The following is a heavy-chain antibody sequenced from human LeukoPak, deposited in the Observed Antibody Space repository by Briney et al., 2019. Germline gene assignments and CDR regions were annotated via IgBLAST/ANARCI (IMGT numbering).Heavy chain of an antibody. CDR3: ARSLRGYSYLIDY. Sequence: GGSLRLSCAASGFTVSSNYMSWVCQAPGKGLEWVSVIYSDGSTYYADSVQGRFTISRDNSKNTLYLQINSLRAEDTAVYYCARSLRGYSYLIDYWGQGTLVTVSS. V-gene: IGHV3-53*01. CDR1: GFTVSSNY. D-gene: IGHD5-18*01. CDR2: IYSDGST. J-gene: IGHJ4*02.